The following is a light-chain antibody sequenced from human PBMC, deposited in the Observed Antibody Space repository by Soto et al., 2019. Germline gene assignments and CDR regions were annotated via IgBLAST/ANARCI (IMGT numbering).Light chain of an antibody. Sequence: QSVLTQPPSGSEAPGQRVTISCTGSSSNIGAGYEAHWYQQVPGTAPQLLIYENNNRPSGVPDRFSGSKSGTSASLAIAGLQAEDEAEYYCQSYDSSLSGYVFGTGTEVTVL. CDR2: ENN. CDR3: QSYDSSLSGYV. V-gene: IGLV1-40*01. CDR1: SSNIGAGYE. J-gene: IGLJ1*01.